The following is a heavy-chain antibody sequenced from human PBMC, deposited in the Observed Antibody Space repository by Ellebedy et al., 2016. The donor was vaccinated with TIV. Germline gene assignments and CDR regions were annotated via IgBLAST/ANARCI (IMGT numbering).Heavy chain of an antibody. CDR1: GFTFSGYA. Sequence: PGGSLRLSCAASGFTFSGYAMSWVRQPPMKGLGWVSHITATGGTTYYADSVKGRFTISRDNSKNTLYLQMNSLSADDTAVYHCARRRAVTSIRYFDYWGQGTLVTVSS. CDR3: ARRRAVTSIRYFDY. V-gene: IGHV3-23*01. J-gene: IGHJ4*02. CDR2: ITATGGTT. D-gene: IGHD2-21*02.